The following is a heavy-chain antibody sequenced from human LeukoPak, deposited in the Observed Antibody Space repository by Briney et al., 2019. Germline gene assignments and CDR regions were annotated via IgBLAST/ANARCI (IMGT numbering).Heavy chain of an antibody. CDR2: MKSNSGDT. Sequence: GASVKVSCKTSGYTFTGYDINWVRQAPGQGLEWMGWMKSNSGDTHFAQKFQGRLTMTRNTSINTAFMELSSLRSEDAAVYYRARGEYSSSWYPFDYWGQGSLVTVSS. J-gene: IGHJ4*02. D-gene: IGHD6-13*01. CDR1: GYTFTGYD. V-gene: IGHV1-8*01. CDR3: ARGEYSSSWYPFDY.